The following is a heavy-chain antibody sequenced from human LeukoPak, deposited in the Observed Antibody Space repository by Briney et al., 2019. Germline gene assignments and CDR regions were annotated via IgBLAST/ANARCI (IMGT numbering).Heavy chain of an antibody. J-gene: IGHJ4*02. CDR2: INTNTGNP. D-gene: IGHD3-3*01. Sequence: ASAKVSCKASGYTFTSYAMNWVRQAPGQGLEWMGWINTNTGNPTYAQGFTGRFVFSLDTSVSTAYLQISSLKAEDTAVYYCARVQGWPVAIRGWYYDFWSGYHPYYFDYWGQGTLVTVSS. CDR1: GYTFTSYA. CDR3: ARVQGWPVAIRGWYYDFWSGYHPYYFDY. V-gene: IGHV7-4-1*02.